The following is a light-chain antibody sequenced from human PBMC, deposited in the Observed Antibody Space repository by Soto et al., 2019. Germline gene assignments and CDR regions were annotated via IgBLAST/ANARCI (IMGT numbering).Light chain of an antibody. CDR3: QQYFTIPLT. Sequence: DIVMTQTPDSLAVSPGERATSNLKSSQTVSYSPDSKNYLTWYQQKPGQPPKLLISWASTRESGVPDRFAGSGSGTDFTLTISSLQAEDLAVYYCQQYFTIPLTFGPGTKVHVK. J-gene: IGKJ3*01. CDR2: WAS. V-gene: IGKV4-1*01. CDR1: QTVSYSPDSKNY.